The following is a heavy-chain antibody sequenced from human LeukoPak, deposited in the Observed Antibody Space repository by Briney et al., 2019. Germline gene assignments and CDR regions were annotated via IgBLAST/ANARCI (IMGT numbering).Heavy chain of an antibody. CDR1: GYSFTNFD. Sequence: GASVKVSCKASGYSFTNFDFNWVRQATGQGLEWMGWMNPNSGNKGYAQKFQGRVTMTMNTSITTAYMELSSLRSEDTAVYYCARGPQWRGDYYYMDVWGRGTTVTVSS. J-gene: IGHJ6*03. CDR2: MNPNSGNK. V-gene: IGHV1-8*01. CDR3: ARGPQWRGDYYYMDV. D-gene: IGHD6-19*01.